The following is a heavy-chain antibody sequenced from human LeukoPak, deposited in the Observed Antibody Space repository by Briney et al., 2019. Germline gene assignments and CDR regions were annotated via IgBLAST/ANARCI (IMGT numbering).Heavy chain of an antibody. V-gene: IGHV4-31*03. CDR1: GGSISSGGYY. D-gene: IGHD2-15*01. CDR2: FYYSGST. Sequence: SETLSLTCTVSGGSISSGGYYWSWIRQHPGKGLEWIGYFYYSGSTYYNPSLKSRVTISVDTSKNQFSLKLSSVTAADAAVYYCARGVVAARNFDYWGQGTLVTVSS. CDR3: ARGVVAARNFDY. J-gene: IGHJ4*02.